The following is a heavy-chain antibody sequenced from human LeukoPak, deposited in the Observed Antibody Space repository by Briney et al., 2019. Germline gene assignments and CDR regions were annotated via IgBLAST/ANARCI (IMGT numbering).Heavy chain of an antibody. CDR3: AGEGYYGSGSPWYFDY. Sequence: GGSLRLSCAASGFTFSSYGMSWVRQAPGKGLEWVSAISGSGGSTYYADSVKGRFTISRDNSKNTLYLQMNSLRAEDTAVYYCAGEGYYGSGSPWYFDYWGQGTLVTVSS. D-gene: IGHD3-10*01. V-gene: IGHV3-23*01. CDR2: ISGSGGST. J-gene: IGHJ4*02. CDR1: GFTFSSYG.